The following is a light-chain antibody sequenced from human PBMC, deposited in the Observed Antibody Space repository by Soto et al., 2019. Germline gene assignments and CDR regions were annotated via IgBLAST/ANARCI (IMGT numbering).Light chain of an antibody. Sequence: EIVLTQSPGSLSLSLGERATLSCRASQSVDSAFLAWYQQKPGQPPRLLIFGTSRRATGIPDRFSGSGSGTDFTLTISRLEPEDFAVYYCQQFASSLTFDQGTKVEI. J-gene: IGKJ1*01. CDR2: GTS. CDR1: QSVDSAF. V-gene: IGKV3-20*01. CDR3: QQFASSLT.